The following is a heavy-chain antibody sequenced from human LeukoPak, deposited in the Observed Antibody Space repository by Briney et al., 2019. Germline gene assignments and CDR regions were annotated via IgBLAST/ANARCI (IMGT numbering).Heavy chain of an antibody. CDR1: GGTFISYA. CDR3: ARRYCSGTSCYSPLDY. J-gene: IGHJ4*02. V-gene: IGHV1-3*01. CDR2: INAGNGNT. Sequence: ASVKVSCKASGGTFISYAISWVRQAPGQRLEWMGWINAGNGNTKYSQKFQGRVTITRDTSASTAYMELGSLRSEDTAVYYCARRYCSGTSCYSPLDYWGQGTLVTVSS. D-gene: IGHD2-2*01.